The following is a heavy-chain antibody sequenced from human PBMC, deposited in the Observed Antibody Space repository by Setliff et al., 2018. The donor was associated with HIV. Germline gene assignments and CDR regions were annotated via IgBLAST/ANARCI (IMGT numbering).Heavy chain of an antibody. CDR1: GDSINNYY. CDR3: ARNRVPSSL. D-gene: IGHD3-10*01. V-gene: IGHV4-59*01. J-gene: IGHJ4*02. CDR2: IYYTGST. Sequence: SETLSLTCTVSGDSINNYYWSWIRQPPGKGLEWIGSIYYTGSTDYNPSLMSRVTISLDTPKNQFSLKLNSVIAADTAVYYCARNRVPSSLWGQGTLVTVSS.